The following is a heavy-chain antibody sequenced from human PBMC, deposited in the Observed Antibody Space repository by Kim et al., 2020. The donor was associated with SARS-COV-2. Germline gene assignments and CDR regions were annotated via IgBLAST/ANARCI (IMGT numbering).Heavy chain of an antibody. J-gene: IGHJ4*02. V-gene: IGHV4-59*01. D-gene: IGHD1-1*01. CDR1: GGSMSPYY. Sequence: SETLSLTCKVSGGSMSPYYWSWIRQPPGKGLEYIGYVYSSGSTNYNPSLKSRVTISLDAPKNQFSLKLSSVTDADTAVYYCARGPDAYNTLIDYWGQGTLVTVSS. CDR3: ARGPDAYNTLIDY. CDR2: VYSSGST.